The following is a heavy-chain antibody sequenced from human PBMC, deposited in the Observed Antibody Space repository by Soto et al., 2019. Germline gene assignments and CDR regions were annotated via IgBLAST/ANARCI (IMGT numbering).Heavy chain of an antibody. CDR3: ARDKRGLYDY. Sequence: QVQLVESGGGVVRPGRSLRLSCAASGFTFSSYGMHWVRQAPGKGLEWVAVIWYDGSNKYYADSVKGRFTISRDNSKNTLYLQMNSLRAEDTAVYYCARDKRGLYDYWGQGTLVTVSS. D-gene: IGHD2-15*01. CDR2: IWYDGSNK. V-gene: IGHV3-33*01. J-gene: IGHJ4*02. CDR1: GFTFSSYG.